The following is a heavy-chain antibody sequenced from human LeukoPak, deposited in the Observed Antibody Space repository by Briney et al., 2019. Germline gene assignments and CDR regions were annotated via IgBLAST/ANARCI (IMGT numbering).Heavy chain of an antibody. CDR2: INPNSGGT. J-gene: IGHJ4*02. CDR1: GYTFTSYD. D-gene: IGHD3-22*01. Sequence: ASVKVSCKASGYTFTSYDINWVRQAPGQGLEWMGWINPNSGGTNYAQKFQGRVTMTRDTSISTAYMELSRLRSDDTAVYYCARWYYYDSSGYHNDYWGQGTLVTVSS. V-gene: IGHV1-2*02. CDR3: ARWYYYDSSGYHNDY.